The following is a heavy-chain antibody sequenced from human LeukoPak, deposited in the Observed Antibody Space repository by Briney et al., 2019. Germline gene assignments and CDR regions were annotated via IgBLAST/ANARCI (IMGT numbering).Heavy chain of an antibody. J-gene: IGHJ3*02. D-gene: IGHD1-26*01. CDR1: GGSISSSSYY. V-gene: IGHV4-39*01. CDR2: IYYSGST. CDR3: ARPKLRGSYDAFDI. Sequence: PSETLSLTCTVSGGSISSSSYYWGWIRQPPGKGLEWIGSIYYSGSTYYNPSLKSRVTISVDTSKNQFSLKLSSVTAADTAVYYCARPKLRGSYDAFDIWGQGTMVTVSS.